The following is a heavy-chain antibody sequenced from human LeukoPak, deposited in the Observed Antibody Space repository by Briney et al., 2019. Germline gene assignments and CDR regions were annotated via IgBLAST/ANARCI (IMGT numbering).Heavy chain of an antibody. D-gene: IGHD5-24*01. CDR2: TSGSGGTT. V-gene: IGHV3-23*01. Sequence: GGSLRLSCAASGFTFTNYAMSWVRHAPGKGLEWVSATSGSGGTTFYADPVKGRFTISRDNSKNTLYLQLNSLRAADTAIYYCAKVQEMDRILPLFHYWGQGTLVTVSS. J-gene: IGHJ4*02. CDR3: AKVQEMDRILPLFHY. CDR1: GFTFTNYA.